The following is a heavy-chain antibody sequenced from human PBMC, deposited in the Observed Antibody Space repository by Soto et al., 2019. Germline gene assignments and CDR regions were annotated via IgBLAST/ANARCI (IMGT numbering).Heavy chain of an antibody. D-gene: IGHD5-18*01. CDR2: ISGSGGST. V-gene: IGHV3-23*01. CDR3: AKGYGYSYGLYYFDY. CDR1: GFTFSSYA. J-gene: IGHJ4*02. Sequence: GGSLRLSCAASGFTFSSYAMSWVRQAPGKGLEWVSTISGSGGSTYYAGSLKGRLTISRDTAKNTLYLQMHSLRAEDTAVYYCAKGYGYSYGLYYFDYWGQGTLVTVSS.